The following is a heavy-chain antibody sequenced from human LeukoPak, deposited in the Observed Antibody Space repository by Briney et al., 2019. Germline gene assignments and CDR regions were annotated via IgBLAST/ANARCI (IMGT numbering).Heavy chain of an antibody. CDR1: GYIFISYW. V-gene: IGHV5-51*01. J-gene: IGHJ5*02. CDR3: ARRGSGSYYNPSNWFDP. D-gene: IGHD3-10*01. Sequence: GESLKISCKASGYIFISYWIGWVRQMPGKGLEWMGIIYRGDSDTSYSPSFQGQVTISADKSISTASLQWSSLKASDTAMYYCARRGSGSYYNPSNWFDPWGKGTLVTVSS. CDR2: IYRGDSDT.